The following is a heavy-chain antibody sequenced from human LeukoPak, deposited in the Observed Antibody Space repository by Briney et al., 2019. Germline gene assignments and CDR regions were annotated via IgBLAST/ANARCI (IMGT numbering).Heavy chain of an antibody. J-gene: IGHJ4*02. CDR3: AKEAYGSRGYRYFDY. Sequence: GGSLRLSCAASGFTFSGFGMHWVRQTPGKGLEWVAVVSFDGTTKYYADSVKGRFTISRDNSKNTVYLQMNSLRPEDTAMYYCAKEAYGSRGYRYFDYWGQGTLVTVSS. D-gene: IGHD3-22*01. CDR1: GFTFSGFG. V-gene: IGHV3-30*18. CDR2: VSFDGTTK.